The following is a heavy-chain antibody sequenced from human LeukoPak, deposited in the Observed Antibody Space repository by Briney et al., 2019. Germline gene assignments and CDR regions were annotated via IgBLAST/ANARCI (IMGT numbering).Heavy chain of an antibody. J-gene: IGHJ6*03. CDR1: SGSFSDYF. V-gene: IGHV4-34*01. CDR3: ARGFEVPAAISYYYMDV. D-gene: IGHD2-2*01. CDR2: INHSGST. Sequence: SETLSLTCSVYSGSFSDYFWSWIRQSPGKGLEWIGEINHSGSTNYNPSLKSRVTISVDTSKNQFSLKLSSVTAADTAVYYCARGFEVPAAISYYYMDVWGKGTTVTVSS.